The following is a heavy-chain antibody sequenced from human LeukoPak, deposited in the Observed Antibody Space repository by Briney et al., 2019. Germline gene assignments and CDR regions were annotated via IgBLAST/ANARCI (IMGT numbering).Heavy chain of an antibody. J-gene: IGHJ4*02. V-gene: IGHV3-23*01. CDR2: ISGSGGST. D-gene: IGHD6-19*01. CDR3: AKLNKAVAGHEYGYLDY. CDR1: GFTFSSYA. Sequence: GGSLRLSCAASGFTFSSYARSWVRQAPGEGLEWLSAISGSGGSTYYADSVKGRFTISRDNSKNTLYLQMNSLRADDTAVYYCAKLNKAVAGHEYGYLDYWGQRTLVTVSS.